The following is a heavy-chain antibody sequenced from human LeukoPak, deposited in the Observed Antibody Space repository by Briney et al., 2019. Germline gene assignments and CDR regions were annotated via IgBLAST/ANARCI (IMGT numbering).Heavy chain of an antibody. CDR1: GGTFSSYA. Sequence: ASVKVSCKASGGTFSSYAISWVRQATGQGLEWMGWMNPNSGNTGYAQKFQGRVTITRNTSISTAYMELSSLRSEDTAVYYCARGETGVNFDYWGQGTLVTVSS. CDR2: MNPNSGNT. J-gene: IGHJ4*02. CDR3: ARGETGVNFDY. D-gene: IGHD7-27*01. V-gene: IGHV1-8*03.